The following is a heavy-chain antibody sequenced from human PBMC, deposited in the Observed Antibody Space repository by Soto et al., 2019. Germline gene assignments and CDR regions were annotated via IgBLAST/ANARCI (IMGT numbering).Heavy chain of an antibody. CDR2: IIPIFGTA. V-gene: IGHV1-69*13. CDR3: ARGPYGRFDY. Sequence: ASVKLSCKASGCTFSSYAISWVRQGPGQGLEWMGGIIPIFGTANYAQKFQGRVTITADESTSTAYMELSSLRSEDTAVYYCARGPYGRFDYCGQRTLVTVSS. CDR1: GCTFSSYA. D-gene: IGHD3-16*01. J-gene: IGHJ4*02.